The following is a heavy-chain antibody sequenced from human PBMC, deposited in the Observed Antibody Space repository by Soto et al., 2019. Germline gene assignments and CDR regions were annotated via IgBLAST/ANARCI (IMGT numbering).Heavy chain of an antibody. CDR3: ARGHTAMVDIVVVVAANQGDAFDI. J-gene: IGHJ3*02. CDR2: INPNSGGT. D-gene: IGHD2-15*01. Sequence: GASVKVTCKASGYTFTGYYMHWVRQAPGQGLEWMGWINPNSGGTNYAQKFQGWVTMTRDTSISTAYMELSRLRFDDTAVYYCARGHTAMVDIVVVVAANQGDAFDIWGQGTMVTVSS. CDR1: GYTFTGYY. V-gene: IGHV1-2*04.